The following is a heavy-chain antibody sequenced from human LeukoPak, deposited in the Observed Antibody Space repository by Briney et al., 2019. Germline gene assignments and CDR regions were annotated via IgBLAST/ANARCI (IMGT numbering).Heavy chain of an antibody. CDR1: GFTFSSYG. J-gene: IGHJ3*02. Sequence: GGSLRLSCAASGFTFSSYGMHWVRQAPGKGLEWVAVISYDGSNKYYADSVKGRSTISRDNSKNTLYLEMNSLRAEDTAVYYCAKQLNGGVVIIRPDAFDIWGQGTMVTVSS. D-gene: IGHD3-3*01. V-gene: IGHV3-30*18. CDR2: ISYDGSNK. CDR3: AKQLNGGVVIIRPDAFDI.